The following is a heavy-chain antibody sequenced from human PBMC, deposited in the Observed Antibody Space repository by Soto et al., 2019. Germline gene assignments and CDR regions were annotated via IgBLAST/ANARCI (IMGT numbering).Heavy chain of an antibody. D-gene: IGHD6-6*01. J-gene: IGHJ4*02. CDR1: GYTFTAYF. Sequence: GASVKVSCKASGYTFTAYFMHWVRQAPGQGLEWMGIIHPRGGSTNYAQRFQGRVAMTWDTSTSTVYMELSSLRSDDTAVYYCARAPYSSSSFFFDYWGPGPPVTVSS. CDR3: ARAPYSSSSFFFDY. CDR2: IHPRGGST. V-gene: IGHV1-46*01.